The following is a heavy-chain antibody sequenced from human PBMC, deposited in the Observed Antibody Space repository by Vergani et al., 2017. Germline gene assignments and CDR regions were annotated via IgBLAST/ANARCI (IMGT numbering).Heavy chain of an antibody. CDR3: ARGCVHPTYSSSWSSLRSRGYYYYGMDV. Sequence: VQLVESGGGLVKPGGSLRLSCAASGFTFSSYSMNWVRQAPGKGLEWVSSISSSSSYIYYADSVKGRFTISRDNAKNSLYLQMNSLRAEDTAVYYCARGCVHPTYSSSWSSLRSRGYYYYGMDVWGQGTTVTVSS. CDR1: GFTFSSYS. CDR2: ISSSSSYI. V-gene: IGHV3-21*01. J-gene: IGHJ6*02. D-gene: IGHD6-13*01.